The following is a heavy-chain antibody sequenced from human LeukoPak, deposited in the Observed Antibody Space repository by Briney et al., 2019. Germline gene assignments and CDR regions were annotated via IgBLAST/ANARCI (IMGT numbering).Heavy chain of an antibody. CDR3: ARSYSSSWSGFDP. CDR1: GYTFTSHW. D-gene: IGHD6-13*01. V-gene: IGHV5-51*01. J-gene: IGHJ5*02. Sequence: GESLKISCKGSGYTFTSHWIAWVRQMPGKGLEWMGIIFPGDSDTRYSPSFQGQVTISADKSISTAYLQWSSLKASDTAMYYCARSYSSSWSGFDPWGQGTLVTVSS. CDR2: IFPGDSDT.